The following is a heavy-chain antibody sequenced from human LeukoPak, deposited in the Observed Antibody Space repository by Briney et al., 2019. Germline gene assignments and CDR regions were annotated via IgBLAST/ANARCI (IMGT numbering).Heavy chain of an antibody. CDR2: ISYDGSNK. D-gene: IGHD3-9*01. J-gene: IGHJ4*02. Sequence: PGRSLRLSCAASGFTFSSYGMHWVRQAPGKGLEWVAVISYDGSNKYYADSVKGRFTISRDNSKNTLYLQMNSLRAEDTAVYYCAKDRLRYVDYWGQGTLVTVSS. V-gene: IGHV3-30*18. CDR3: AKDRLRYVDY. CDR1: GFTFSSYG.